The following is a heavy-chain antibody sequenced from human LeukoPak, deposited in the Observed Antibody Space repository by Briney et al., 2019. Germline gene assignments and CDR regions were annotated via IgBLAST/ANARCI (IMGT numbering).Heavy chain of an antibody. CDR2: ISSSGSTI. D-gene: IGHD3-10*02. J-gene: IGHJ6*04. V-gene: IGHV3-48*03. CDR1: GFSLSSYA. Sequence: GGSLRLSCAASGFSLSSYAMSWVRQAPGKGLEWVSYISSSGSTIYYADSVKGRFTISRDNAKNSLYLQMNSLRAEDTAVYYCAELGITMIGGVWGKGTTVTISS. CDR3: AELGITMIGGV.